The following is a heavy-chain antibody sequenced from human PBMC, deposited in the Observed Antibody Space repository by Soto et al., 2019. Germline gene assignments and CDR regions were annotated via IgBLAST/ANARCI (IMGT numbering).Heavy chain of an antibody. CDR1: GGSISSYY. CDR2: IYYSGST. V-gene: IGHV4-59*01. Sequence: PSETLSLTCTVSGGSISSYYWSWIRQPPGKGLEWIGFIYYSGSTNYNPSLKSRVTISVDTSKNQFSLKLSSVTAADTAVYYCARDIERFDPWGQGTLVTVSS. D-gene: IGHD3-16*02. CDR3: ARDIERFDP. J-gene: IGHJ5*02.